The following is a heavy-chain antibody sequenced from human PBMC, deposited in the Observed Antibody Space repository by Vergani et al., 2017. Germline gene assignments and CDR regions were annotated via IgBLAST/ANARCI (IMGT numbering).Heavy chain of an antibody. CDR2: IIPILGIA. J-gene: IGHJ4*02. CDR3: ARVSRGSGWPRRYFDY. CDR1: GGTFSSYA. V-gene: IGHV1-69*04. Sequence: QVQLVQSGAEVKKPGASVKVSCKASGGTFSSYAISWVRQAPGQGLEWMGRIIPILGIANYAQKFQGRVTITADKSTSTAYMELSSLRSEDTAVYYCARVSRGSGWPRRYFDYWGQGTLVTVSS. D-gene: IGHD6-19*01.